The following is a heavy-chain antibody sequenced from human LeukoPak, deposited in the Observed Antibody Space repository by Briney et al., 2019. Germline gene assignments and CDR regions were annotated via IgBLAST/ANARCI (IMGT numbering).Heavy chain of an antibody. CDR2: INGGGSST. CDR1: GFTFSNYA. Sequence: GGSLRLSCGASGFTFSNYAMSCVRQAPGKGLGWVSGINGGGSSTYYADSVKGRFTISRDNSKNTLYLQMNSLRAEDTAVYYCAKAGSIRFDYWGQGTLVTVSS. J-gene: IGHJ4*02. CDR3: AKAGSIRFDY. V-gene: IGHV3-23*01. D-gene: IGHD1-26*01.